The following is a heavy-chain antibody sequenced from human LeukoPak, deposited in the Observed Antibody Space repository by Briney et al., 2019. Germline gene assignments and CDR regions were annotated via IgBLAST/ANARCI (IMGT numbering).Heavy chain of an antibody. CDR3: ARGVPYSSIGI. J-gene: IGHJ3*02. V-gene: IGHV4-59*01. CDR1: GGSISSYY. D-gene: IGHD6-13*01. Sequence: SETLSLTCTVSGGSISSYYWSRIRQPPGKGLEWIGYIYYSGSTNYNPSLKSRVTISVDTSKNQFSLKLSSVTAADTAVYYCARGVPYSSIGIWGQGTMVTVSS. CDR2: IYYSGST.